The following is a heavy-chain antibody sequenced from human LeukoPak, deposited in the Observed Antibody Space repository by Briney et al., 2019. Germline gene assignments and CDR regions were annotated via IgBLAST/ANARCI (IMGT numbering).Heavy chain of an antibody. CDR2: ISSSSSYT. CDR1: GFTLSRYA. Sequence: PGGSLRLSCAASGFTLSRYAMHWIRQAPGKGLEWVSYISSSSSYTNYADSVKGRFTISRDNAKNSLYLQMNSLRAEDTAVYYCARDESGTYYYGSGSYFDYWGQGTLVTVSS. J-gene: IGHJ4*02. CDR3: ARDESGTYYYGSGSYFDY. D-gene: IGHD3-10*01. V-gene: IGHV3-21*05.